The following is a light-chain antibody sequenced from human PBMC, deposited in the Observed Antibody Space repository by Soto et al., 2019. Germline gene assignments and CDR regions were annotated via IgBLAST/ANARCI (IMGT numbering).Light chain of an antibody. CDR1: QSVRGNY. CDR2: DAS. CDR3: QQSGSSPGT. Sequence: EIVFTQSPATLSLSPGERVTLSCGASQSVRGNYLAWYQQKPGLAPRLLIFDASTRATGIPDRFSGSGSGTDFTLTINRLEPEDSAVYYCQQSGSSPGTFGQGTKVDIK. J-gene: IGKJ1*01. V-gene: IGKV3D-20*01.